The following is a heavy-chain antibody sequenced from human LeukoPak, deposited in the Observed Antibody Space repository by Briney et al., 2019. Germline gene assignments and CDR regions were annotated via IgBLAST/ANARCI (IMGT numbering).Heavy chain of an antibody. CDR2: IYYSGST. CDR3: ARDRSSSPTGIDY. J-gene: IGHJ4*02. Sequence: SETLSLTCTVSGGSISSYYWSWIRQPPGKGLEWIGYIYYSGSTNYNPSLKSRVTISVDTSKNQFSLKLSSVTAADTAVYYCARDRSSSPTGIDYWGQGTLVTVSS. D-gene: IGHD6-6*01. CDR1: GGSISSYY. V-gene: IGHV4-59*01.